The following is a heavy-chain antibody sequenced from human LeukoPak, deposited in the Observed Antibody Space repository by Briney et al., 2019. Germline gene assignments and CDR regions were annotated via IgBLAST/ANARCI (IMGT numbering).Heavy chain of an antibody. D-gene: IGHD3-16*01. CDR1: GGSISSGGYS. V-gene: IGHV4-30-4*07. J-gene: IGHJ5*02. CDR3: ARDVLYWFDP. Sequence: SQTLSLTCAVSGGSISSGGYSWSWIRQPPGKGLEWIGYIYYSGSTNYNPSLKSRVTMSVDTSKNQFSLKLSSVTAADTAVYYCARDVLYWFDPWGQGTLVTVSS. CDR2: IYYSGST.